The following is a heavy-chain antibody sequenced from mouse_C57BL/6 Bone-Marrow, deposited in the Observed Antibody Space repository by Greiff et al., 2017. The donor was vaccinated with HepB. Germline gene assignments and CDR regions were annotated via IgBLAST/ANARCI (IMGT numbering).Heavy chain of an antibody. CDR2: IYPGSGST. V-gene: IGHV1-55*01. D-gene: IGHD1-1*01. Sequence: QVQLQQPGAELVKPGASVKMSCKASGYTFTSYWINWVKQRPGQGLEWIGDIYPGSGSTNYNEKFKSKATLTVDTSSSTAYMQLSSLTSEDSAVYYCSRYCDGGPYWYFDVWGTGTTVTVSS. CDR3: SRYCDGGPYWYFDV. CDR1: GYTFTSYW. J-gene: IGHJ1*03.